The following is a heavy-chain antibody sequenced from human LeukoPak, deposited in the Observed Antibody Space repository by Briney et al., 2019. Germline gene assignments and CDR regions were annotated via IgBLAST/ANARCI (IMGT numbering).Heavy chain of an antibody. D-gene: IGHD1-26*01. CDR1: GFTFSNAW. V-gene: IGHV3-15*01. Sequence: TAGGSLRLSCAASGFTFSNAWMSWVRQAPGKGLEWVGRIKSKTDGGTTDYAAPVKGRFTISRDDSKNTLYLQMNSLKTEDTAVYYCTTEDDGSIVGATSHWGQGTLVTVSS. CDR2: IKSKTDGGTT. CDR3: TTEDDGSIVGATSH. J-gene: IGHJ4*02.